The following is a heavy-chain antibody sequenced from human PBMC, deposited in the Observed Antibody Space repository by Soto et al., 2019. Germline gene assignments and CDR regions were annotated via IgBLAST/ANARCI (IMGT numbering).Heavy chain of an antibody. V-gene: IGHV3-23*01. CDR3: ANDFWSGYSDY. D-gene: IGHD3-3*01. CDR2: ISGSGGST. Sequence: RRLSCAASGFTFSSYAMSWVRQAPGKGLEWVSAISGSGGSTYYADSVKGRFTISRDNSKNTLYLQMNSLRAEDTAVYYCANDFWSGYSDYWGQGTLVTVSS. CDR1: GFTFSSYA. J-gene: IGHJ4*02.